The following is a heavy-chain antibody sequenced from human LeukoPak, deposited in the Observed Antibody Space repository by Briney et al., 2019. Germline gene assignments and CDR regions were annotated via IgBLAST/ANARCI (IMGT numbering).Heavy chain of an antibody. D-gene: IGHD6-13*01. CDR2: IYSGGYSGGGP. CDR3: AREGQPLSRNSWFDP. Sequence: GGSLRLSCAASGFIVSSNHMNWVRQAPGKGLEWVSVIYSGGYSGGGPFYADSVKGRFTTSSDSSKNTLFLQMNSLRAEDTAIYYCAREGQPLSRNSWFDPWGQGDLVTVSS. J-gene: IGHJ5*02. V-gene: IGHV3-66*01. CDR1: GFIVSSNH.